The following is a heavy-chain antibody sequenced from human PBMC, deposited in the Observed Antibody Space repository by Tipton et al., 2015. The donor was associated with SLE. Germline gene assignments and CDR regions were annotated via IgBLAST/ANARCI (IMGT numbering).Heavy chain of an antibody. CDR1: GGSISSSSYY. CDR3: ASSGALYGGFDY. D-gene: IGHD1-26*01. CDR2: IYYSGST. V-gene: IGHV4-39*01. Sequence: TLSLTCTVSGGSISSSSYYWGWIRQPPGKGLEWIGSIYYSGSTYYNPSLKSRVTISVDTSKNQFSLKLSSVTAADTAVYYCASSGALYGGFDYWGQGTLVTVSS. J-gene: IGHJ4*02.